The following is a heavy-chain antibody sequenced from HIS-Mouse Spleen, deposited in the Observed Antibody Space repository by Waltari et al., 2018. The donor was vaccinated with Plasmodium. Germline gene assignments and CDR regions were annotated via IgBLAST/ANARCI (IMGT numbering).Heavy chain of an antibody. CDR2: ILYDGSNK. J-gene: IGHJ6*02. V-gene: IGHV3-30*04. CDR1: GFPFSSYA. Sequence: QVQLVESGGGVVQPGRSLRLSCAASGFPFSSYAMHWVRQAPGKGLEWVVGILYDGSNKYDADSVKGRFTISRDNSKNTLYLQMNSLRAEDTAVYYCARLYYDFWSGYYPYGMDVWGQGTTVTVSS. CDR3: ARLYYDFWSGYYPYGMDV. D-gene: IGHD3-3*01.